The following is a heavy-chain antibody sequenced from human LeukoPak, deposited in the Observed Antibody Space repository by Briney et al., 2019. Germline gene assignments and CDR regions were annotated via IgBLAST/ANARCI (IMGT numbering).Heavy chain of an antibody. CDR1: GYTFTSLG. Sequence: ASVNVSCKASGYTFTSLGISWVRQAPGQGLEWMGWISGDNGNTYYAQKLQGRVTLTTDTSTSTAYMELRSLRSDDTAVYYCARDCDRSGYYCYWGQGTQVTVSS. CDR2: ISGDNGNT. J-gene: IGHJ4*02. CDR3: ARDCDRSGYYCY. D-gene: IGHD3-22*01. V-gene: IGHV1-18*01.